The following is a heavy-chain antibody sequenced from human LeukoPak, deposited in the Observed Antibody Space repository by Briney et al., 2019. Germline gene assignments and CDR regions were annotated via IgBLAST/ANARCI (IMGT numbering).Heavy chain of an antibody. J-gene: IGHJ5*02. V-gene: IGHV4-30-2*01. CDR2: INHSGST. Sequence: SETLSLTCAVSGGSISSGGYSWSWIRQPPGKGLEWIGEINHSGSTNYNPSLKSRVTISVDTSKNQFSLKLSSVTAADTAVYYCARSPYYYGSGSYYKGNWFDPWGQGTLVTVSS. CDR1: GGSISSGGYS. D-gene: IGHD3-10*01. CDR3: ARSPYYYGSGSYYKGNWFDP.